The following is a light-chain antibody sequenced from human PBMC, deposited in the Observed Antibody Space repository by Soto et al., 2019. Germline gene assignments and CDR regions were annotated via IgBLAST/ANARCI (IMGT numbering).Light chain of an antibody. J-gene: IGLJ3*02. V-gene: IGLV1-44*01. CDR2: NNN. CDR3: FSYTASDLWV. Sequence: QAVVTQPPSASGTPGQRVTISCSGSTSNIGSKTVSWYQQLPGSAPRVLIYNNNERPSGVPDRFSGSKSGTSASLAISGLQSEDEADYFCFSYTASDLWVFGGGTKLTVL. CDR1: TSNIGSKT.